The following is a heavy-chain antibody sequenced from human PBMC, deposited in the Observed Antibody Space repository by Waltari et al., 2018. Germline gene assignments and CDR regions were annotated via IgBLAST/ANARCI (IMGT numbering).Heavy chain of an antibody. J-gene: IGHJ4*02. D-gene: IGHD6-19*01. Sequence: QVHLVESGGGVVQPGRSLRLSCAASGSTFSRYGMHWVRQAPDKGLEWVAIIWYDGSKKYYADSVKGRFTISKDNSNNTLYLQMNSLRAEDTAVYYSARTGNGHSSGWYSGDYWGQGTLVTVSS. V-gene: IGHV3-33*01. CDR1: GSTFSRYG. CDR2: IWYDGSKK. CDR3: ARTGNGHSSGWYSGDY.